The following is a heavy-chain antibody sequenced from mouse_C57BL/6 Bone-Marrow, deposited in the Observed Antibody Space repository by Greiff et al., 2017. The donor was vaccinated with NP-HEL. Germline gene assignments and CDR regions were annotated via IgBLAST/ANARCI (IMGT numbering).Heavy chain of an antibody. CDR1: GFTFSSYA. CDR3: TRDGYSYFDY. J-gene: IGHJ2*01. Sequence: DVKLQESGEGLVKPGGSLKLSCAASGFTFSSYAMSWVRQTPEKRLEWVAYISSGGDYIYYADTVKGRFTISRDNARNTLYLQMSSLKSEDTAMYYCTRDGYSYFDYWGQGTTLTVSS. CDR2: ISSGGDYI. V-gene: IGHV5-9-1*02. D-gene: IGHD2-3*01.